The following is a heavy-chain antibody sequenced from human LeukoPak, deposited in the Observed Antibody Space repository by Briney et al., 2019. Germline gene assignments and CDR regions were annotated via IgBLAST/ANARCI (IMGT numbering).Heavy chain of an antibody. CDR1: GFTFSSYS. J-gene: IGHJ6*04. CDR2: ISSSSSYI. D-gene: IGHD3-10*02. V-gene: IGHV3-21*01. Sequence: GGPLRLSCAASGFTFSSYSMNWVRQAPGKGLEWVSSISSSSSYIYYADSARSRFTISRDNATNSLYLQMNSLSAEDTAVYYCAELGVTMIGGVWGKGTTVTISS. CDR3: AELGVTMIGGV.